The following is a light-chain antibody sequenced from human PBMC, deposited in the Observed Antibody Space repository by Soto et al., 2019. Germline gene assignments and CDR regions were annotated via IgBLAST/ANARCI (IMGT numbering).Light chain of an antibody. Sequence: QLVLTQPRSVSGSHGQSVTISCTGTSSDVGGYGYVSWYQQHPGKAPKLMIYDVYNRPSGVPDRFSGSKSGNTASLTISGLQAEDEAVYYCCSYAGSSTFYVFGTGTKVTVL. CDR2: DVY. CDR1: SSDVGGYGY. CDR3: CSYAGSSTFYV. V-gene: IGLV2-11*01. J-gene: IGLJ1*01.